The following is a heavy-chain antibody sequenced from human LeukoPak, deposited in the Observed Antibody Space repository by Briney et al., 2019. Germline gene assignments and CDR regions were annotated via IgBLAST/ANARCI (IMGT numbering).Heavy chain of an antibody. CDR3: ARDTDDFQGLDI. D-gene: IGHD3-3*01. CDR2: IYSGGST. V-gene: IGHV3-23*03. J-gene: IGHJ3*02. Sequence: TGGSLRLSCAASGFTFSSYAMSWVRQAPGKGLEWVSVIYSGGSTYYADSVKGRFTISRDNAKNSLYLQMNSLRVEDTAVYYCARDTDDFQGLDIWGQGTVVTVSS. CDR1: GFTFSSYA.